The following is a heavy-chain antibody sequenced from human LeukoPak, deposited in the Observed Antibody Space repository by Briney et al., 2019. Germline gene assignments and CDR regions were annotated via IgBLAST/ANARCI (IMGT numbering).Heavy chain of an antibody. CDR2: IYHRGST. Sequence: PSETLSLTCTVSGYSISIGYYWGWIRQPPGKGLEWIGSIYHRGSTYYNPSLKSQVAISVDTSKNQFSLKLTSVTAADTAVYYCARERHGFGELFDYWGQGTLVTVSS. D-gene: IGHD3-10*01. CDR1: GYSISIGYY. CDR3: ARERHGFGELFDY. V-gene: IGHV4-38-2*02. J-gene: IGHJ4*02.